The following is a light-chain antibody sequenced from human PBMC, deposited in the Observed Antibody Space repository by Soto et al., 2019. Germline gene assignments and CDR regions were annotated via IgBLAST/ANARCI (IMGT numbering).Light chain of an antibody. J-gene: IGKJ4*01. Sequence: EIVLTQSPATLSLSPGEGATLSCRASQSVTTSLAWYQQKPGQAPRLLIFDASKRATGIPARFSGSGSGTDFTLTISSLEPEDFAVYYCQQRSNWPLTFGGGTKVEI. V-gene: IGKV3-11*01. CDR3: QQRSNWPLT. CDR2: DAS. CDR1: QSVTTS.